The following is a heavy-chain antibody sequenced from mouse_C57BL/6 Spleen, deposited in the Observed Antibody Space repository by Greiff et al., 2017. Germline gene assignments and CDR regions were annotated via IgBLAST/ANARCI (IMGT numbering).Heavy chain of an antibody. V-gene: IGHV5-17*01. CDR2: ISSGSSTI. CDR1: GFTFSDYG. Sequence: EVKLMESGGGLVKPGGSLKLSCAASGFTFSDYGMHWVRQAPEKGLEWVAYISSGSSTIYYADTVKGRFTISRDNAKNTLFLQMTSLRSEDTAMYYCARCGYHNYYAMDYWGQGTSVTVSS. D-gene: IGHD2-2*01. J-gene: IGHJ4*01. CDR3: ARCGYHNYYAMDY.